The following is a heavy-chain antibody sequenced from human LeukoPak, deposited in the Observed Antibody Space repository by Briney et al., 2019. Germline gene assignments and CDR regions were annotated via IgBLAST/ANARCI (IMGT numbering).Heavy chain of an antibody. D-gene: IGHD1-26*01. J-gene: IGHJ4*02. Sequence: ASVKVSCKASGYTFTSYDINWVRQATGQGLEWMGWMNPNSGNTGYAQKFQGRVTMTRDTPTSTVYMELSSLRSEDTAVYYCARDLYVGATTLMRSDYWGQGTLVTVSS. CDR1: GYTFTSYD. V-gene: IGHV1-8*01. CDR2: MNPNSGNT. CDR3: ARDLYVGATTLMRSDY.